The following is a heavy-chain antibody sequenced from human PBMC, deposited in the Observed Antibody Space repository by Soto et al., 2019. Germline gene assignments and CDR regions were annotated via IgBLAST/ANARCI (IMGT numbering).Heavy chain of an antibody. J-gene: IGHJ4*02. CDR1: GGSISSYY. CDR2: IYYSGST. Sequence: SETLSLTCTVSGGSISSYYWSWIRQPPGKGLEWIGYIYYSGSTNYNPSLKSRVTISVDTSKNQFSLKLSSVTAADTAVYYCARFSGSYSYSDYWGQGPLVTVAS. D-gene: IGHD1-26*01. CDR3: ARFSGSYSYSDY. V-gene: IGHV4-59*01.